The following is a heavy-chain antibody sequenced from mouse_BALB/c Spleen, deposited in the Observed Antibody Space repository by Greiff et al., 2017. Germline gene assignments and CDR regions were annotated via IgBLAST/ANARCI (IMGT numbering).Heavy chain of an antibody. Sequence: DVKLVESGPGLVKPSQSLSLTCSVTGYSITSGYYWNWIRQFPGNKLEWMGYISYDGSNNYNPSLKNRISITRDTSKNQFFLKLNSVTTEDTATYYCARGAYSSFAYWGQGTLVTVSA. D-gene: IGHD2-10*01. CDR1: GYSITSGYY. J-gene: IGHJ3*01. V-gene: IGHV3-6*02. CDR3: ARGAYSSFAY. CDR2: ISYDGSN.